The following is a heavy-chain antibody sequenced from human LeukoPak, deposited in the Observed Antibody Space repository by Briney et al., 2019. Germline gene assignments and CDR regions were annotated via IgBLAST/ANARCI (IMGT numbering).Heavy chain of an antibody. CDR2: IYYSGST. V-gene: IGHV4-39*06. Sequence: SETLSLTCTVSGGSISSSSYYWGWIRQPPGKGLEWIGSIYYSGSTYYNPSLKSRVTISVDTSKNRFPLKLSSVTAADTAVYYCARGYHGWFDPWGQGTLVTVSS. CDR1: GGSISSSSYY. J-gene: IGHJ5*02. D-gene: IGHD2-15*01. CDR3: ARGYHGWFDP.